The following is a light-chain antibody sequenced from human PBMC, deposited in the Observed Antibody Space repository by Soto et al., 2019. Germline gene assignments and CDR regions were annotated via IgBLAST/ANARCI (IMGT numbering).Light chain of an antibody. J-gene: IGLJ1*01. Sequence: QSALTQPASVSGSPGQSITISCTGTSSDVGGYNYVSWYQQHPGKAPKLMIYDVSDRPSGVSNRFSGSKSGNTASLTISGLRVEDEADYYCGSYTSSGPHNFVFGSGTKVTVL. CDR1: SSDVGGYNY. CDR3: GSYTSSGPHNFV. CDR2: DVS. V-gene: IGLV2-14*01.